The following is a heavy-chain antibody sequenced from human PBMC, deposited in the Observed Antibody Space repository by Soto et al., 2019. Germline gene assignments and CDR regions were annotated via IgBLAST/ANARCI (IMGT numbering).Heavy chain of an antibody. Sequence: ASVKVSCKASGGTFSSYAISWVRQAPGQGLEWMGGIIPIFGTANYAQKFQGRVTITADESTSTAYMELSSLRSEDTAVYYCARDLAYYYDSSGYFGWGQGTLVTVSS. CDR3: ARDLAYYYDSSGYFG. CDR1: GGTFSSYA. V-gene: IGHV1-69*13. D-gene: IGHD3-22*01. J-gene: IGHJ4*02. CDR2: IIPIFGTA.